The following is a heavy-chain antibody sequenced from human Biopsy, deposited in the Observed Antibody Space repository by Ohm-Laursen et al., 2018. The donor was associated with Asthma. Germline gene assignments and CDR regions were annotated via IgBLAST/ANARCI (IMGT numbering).Heavy chain of an antibody. V-gene: IGHV4-61*01. CDR2: IHYSGST. J-gene: IGHJ4*02. Sequence: SETLSLTWSLSSGSGGYMRSGSYYWTWIRQPPGKGLEWIGNIHYSGSTYSNPSLKSRVTISVDTSKKQISLRLSSVIAADTAVYYCAGFCSGGNCPDHWGQGTLVTVSS. CDR3: AGFCSGGNCPDH. CDR1: SGSGGYMRSGSYY. D-gene: IGHD2-15*01.